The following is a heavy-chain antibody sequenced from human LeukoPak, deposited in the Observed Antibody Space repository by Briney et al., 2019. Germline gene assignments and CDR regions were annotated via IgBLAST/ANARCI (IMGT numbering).Heavy chain of an antibody. J-gene: IGHJ6*02. V-gene: IGHV4-34*01. CDR2: INHSGST. CDR1: GGPFSGYY. D-gene: IGHD5-18*01. Sequence: SETLSLTCAVYGGPFSGYYWSWIRQPPGKGLEWIGEINHSGSTNYNPSLKSRVTISVDTSKNQFSLKLSSVTAADTAVYYCARGLSDTAMVTLPYYYGMDVWGQGTTVTVSS. CDR3: ARGLSDTAMVTLPYYYGMDV.